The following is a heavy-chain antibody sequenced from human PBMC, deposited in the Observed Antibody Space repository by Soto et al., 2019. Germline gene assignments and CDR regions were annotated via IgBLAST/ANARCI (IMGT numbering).Heavy chain of an antibody. CDR3: AHKTRVYGMDI. CDR1: GFSLSTSGVG. J-gene: IGHJ6*02. CDR2: IYWNDDK. V-gene: IGHV2-5*01. D-gene: IGHD2-2*01. Sequence: SGPTLVKPTQTLTLTCTFSGFSLSTSGVGVGWIRQPPGKAMEWLAHIYWNDDKRYSPSLKSRLTITKDTSKNQVVLAKANVDPVITAAYYCAHKTRVYGMDIWGQGTTVTVSS.